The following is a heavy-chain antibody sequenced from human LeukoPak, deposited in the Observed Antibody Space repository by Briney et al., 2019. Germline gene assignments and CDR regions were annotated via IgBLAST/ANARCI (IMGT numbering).Heavy chain of an antibody. CDR2: LNPCGDQR. D-gene: IGHD6-19*01. V-gene: IGHV1-46*01. J-gene: IGHJ4*02. CDR1: GYTLSTYY. Sequence: ASVKVSCKTSGYTLSTYYMHWVRQAPGQGLEWMGILNPCGDQRIYAQKFQDRVTMTWDTSTSTVYMELNSLTSDDTAVYYCARGGVVSRGQWLCADYWGQGALVTVSS. CDR3: ARGGVVSRGQWLCADY.